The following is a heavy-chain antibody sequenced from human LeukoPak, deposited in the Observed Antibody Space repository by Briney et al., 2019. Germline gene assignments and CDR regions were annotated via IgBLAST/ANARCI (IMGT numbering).Heavy chain of an antibody. D-gene: IGHD3-22*01. Sequence: SVKVSCKASGGTFSSYAISWVRQAPGQGLEWMGGIIPIFGTANYAQKFQGRVTITTDESTSTAYMELSSLRSEDTAVYYCASAVGTMTYYYYYMDVWGKGTTVTVSS. CDR2: IIPIFGTA. J-gene: IGHJ6*03. CDR1: GGTFSSYA. V-gene: IGHV1-69*05. CDR3: ASAVGTMTYYYYYMDV.